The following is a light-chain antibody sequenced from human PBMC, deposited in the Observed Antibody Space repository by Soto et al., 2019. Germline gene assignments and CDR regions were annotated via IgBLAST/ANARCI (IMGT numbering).Light chain of an antibody. Sequence: EVVMTQSPATLSVSPGERVTFSCRASQSVTSNLAWYQHKPGQAPRLLISGASTGSTDIPARFSGSGSGTEFTLTINSLQSEEFAVYYCQQYDDWPVTFGGGTKVEIK. CDR1: QSVTSN. J-gene: IGKJ4*01. V-gene: IGKV3-15*01. CDR3: QQYDDWPVT. CDR2: GAS.